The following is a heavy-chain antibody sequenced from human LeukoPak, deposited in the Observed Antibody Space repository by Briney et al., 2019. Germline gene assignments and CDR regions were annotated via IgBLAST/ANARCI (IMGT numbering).Heavy chain of an antibody. Sequence: ASVKVSCKASGDTFGNYPINWVRQAPGQGLEWMGIINPSGGSTSYAQKFQGRVTMTRDTSTSTVYMELSSLRSEDTAVYYCARVPRQGRTIAAAPFDYWGQGTLVTVSS. V-gene: IGHV1-46*01. CDR2: INPSGGST. CDR1: GDTFGNYP. D-gene: IGHD6-13*01. CDR3: ARVPRQGRTIAAAPFDY. J-gene: IGHJ4*02.